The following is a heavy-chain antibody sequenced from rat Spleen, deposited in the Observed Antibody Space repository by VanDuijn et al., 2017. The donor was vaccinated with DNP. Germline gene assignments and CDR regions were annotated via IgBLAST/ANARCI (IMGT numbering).Heavy chain of an antibody. CDR1: GFTFSDYN. CDR2: ISYDGRGT. J-gene: IGHJ2*01. D-gene: IGHD1-11*01. V-gene: IGHV5-7*01. Sequence: EVQLVESGGGLVQPGRSLKLSCAASGFTFSDYNMAWVRQAATKGLEWVASISYDGRGTYYRDSVKGRFTISRDNAKSTLYLQMNSLRSEDIATYYCARYSFRRVWDYWGQGVSVTVSS. CDR3: ARYSFRRVWDY.